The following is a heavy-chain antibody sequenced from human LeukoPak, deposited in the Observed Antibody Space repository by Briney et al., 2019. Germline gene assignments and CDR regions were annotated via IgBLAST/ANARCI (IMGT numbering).Heavy chain of an antibody. CDR2: INPSGGNT. D-gene: IGHD4/OR15-4a*01. J-gene: IGHJ6*03. Sequence: ASVKVSCMASGYTFPSYYMHWVRQAPGQGLEWMGVINPSGGNTNSAQKFQGRVTITRDTSISTAYMELTNLRSEDTAVYYCAREGAGPFYYYYYMDVWGKGTTVTVSS. CDR1: GYTFPSYY. V-gene: IGHV1-46*01. CDR3: AREGAGPFYYYYYMDV.